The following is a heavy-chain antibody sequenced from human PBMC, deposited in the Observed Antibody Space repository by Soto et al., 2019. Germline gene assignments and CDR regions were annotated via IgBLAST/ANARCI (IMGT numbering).Heavy chain of an antibody. CDR3: ARSTIFGVVIVPDFDY. V-gene: IGHV4-34*01. CDR1: GGSFSGYD. D-gene: IGHD3-3*01. Sequence: SETLSLTCAVYGGSFSGYDWTWIRQPPGTGLEWIGEINHSGSSNYNPSLKSRVTISVDTSKNQFSLKLTSVTAADTAVYYCARSTIFGVVIVPDFDYWGQGTLVTVSS. J-gene: IGHJ4*02. CDR2: INHSGSS.